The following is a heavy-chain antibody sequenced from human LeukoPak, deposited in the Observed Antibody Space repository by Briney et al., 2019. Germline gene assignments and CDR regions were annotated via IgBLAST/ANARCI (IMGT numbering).Heavy chain of an antibody. V-gene: IGHV4-59*08. CDR3: ARHSSVAGKDNWFDP. J-gene: IGHJ5*02. Sequence: SETLSLTCTVSGGSISSYYWSWIRQPPGKGLEWIGYIYYSGSTNYNPSLKSRVTISVDTSKNQFSLKLSSVTAADTAVYYCARHSSVAGKDNWFDPWGQRTLVTVSS. D-gene: IGHD4-23*01. CDR1: GGSISSYY. CDR2: IYYSGST.